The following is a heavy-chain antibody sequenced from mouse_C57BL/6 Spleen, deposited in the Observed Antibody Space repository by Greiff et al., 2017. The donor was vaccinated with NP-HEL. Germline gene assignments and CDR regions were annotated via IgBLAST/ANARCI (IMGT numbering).Heavy chain of an antibody. D-gene: IGHD2-12*01. V-gene: IGHV5-16*01. CDR1: GFTFSDYY. J-gene: IGHJ2*01. Sequence: EVQVVESEGGLVQPGSSMKLSCTASGFTFSDYYMAWVRQVPEKGLEWVANINYDGSSTYYLDSLKSRFIISRDNAKNILYLQMSSLKSEDTATYYCARSYYSLDYWGQGTTLTVSS. CDR2: INYDGSST. CDR3: ARSYYSLDY.